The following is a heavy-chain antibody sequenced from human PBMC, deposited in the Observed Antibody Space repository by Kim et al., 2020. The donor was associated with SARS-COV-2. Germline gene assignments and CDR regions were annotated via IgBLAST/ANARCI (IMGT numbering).Heavy chain of an antibody. CDR1: GFTFNNYA. Sequence: GGSLRLSCAASGFTFNNYAMNWVRQAPGKGLEWVSAIVSSGGFVYYTDSVKGRFTISTDTCKNTLYLQMSSLSAEDSALYYCARDFWSIVGDY. D-gene: IGHD3-3*01. CDR2: IVSSGGFV. J-gene: IGHJ4*01. V-gene: IGHV3-21*01. CDR3: ARDFWSIVGDY.